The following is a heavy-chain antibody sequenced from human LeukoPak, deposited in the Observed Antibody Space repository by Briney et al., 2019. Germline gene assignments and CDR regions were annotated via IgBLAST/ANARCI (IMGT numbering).Heavy chain of an antibody. CDR3: TKDTYCSGTTCNGGPGDY. D-gene: IGHD2-2*01. J-gene: IGHJ4*02. CDR2: IYASGST. CDR1: GGSISSQY. Sequence: SETLSLTCTVSGGSISSQYWSWIRQPAGKGLEWIGRIYASGSTNYNPSLKSRVTMSVDTSKNQFSLKLSPVTAADTAVFYCTKDTYCSGTTCNGGPGDYWGQGILVTVSS. V-gene: IGHV4-4*07.